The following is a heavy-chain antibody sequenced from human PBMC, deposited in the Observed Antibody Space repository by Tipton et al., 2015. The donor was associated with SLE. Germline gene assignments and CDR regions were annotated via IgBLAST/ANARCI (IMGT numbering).Heavy chain of an antibody. CDR3: ARDEYRYDGTGYHLLGHFDF. Sequence: TLSLTCTVSDGSISSYCWSWIRQPPGKGLDWIGYIHYNGSTNYNPSLKSRVTISVDTSKNQFSLKLSSVTAADTAVYYCARDEYRYDGTGYHLLGHFDFWGQGTLVTVSS. CDR1: DGSISSYC. CDR2: IHYNGST. J-gene: IGHJ4*02. D-gene: IGHD3-22*01. V-gene: IGHV4-59*12.